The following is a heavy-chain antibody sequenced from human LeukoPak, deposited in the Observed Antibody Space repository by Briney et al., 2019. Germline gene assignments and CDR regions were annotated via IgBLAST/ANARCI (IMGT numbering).Heavy chain of an antibody. J-gene: IGHJ4*02. D-gene: IGHD2-8*01. CDR3: VGVVETLDY. Sequence: PGGSLRLSCAASGFTFSSYAMSWVRQAPGKGLEWVSAISGSGGSTYYADSVKGRFTVSRDNSKNTLYLEMNSLRAEDTAVYYCVGVVETLDYWGQGVLVTVSS. CDR2: ISGSGGST. V-gene: IGHV3-23*01. CDR1: GFTFSSYA.